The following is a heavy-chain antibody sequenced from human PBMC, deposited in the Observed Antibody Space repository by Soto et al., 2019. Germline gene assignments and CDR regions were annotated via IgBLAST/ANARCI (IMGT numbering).Heavy chain of an antibody. CDR2: IRNKANSYTT. CDR3: ARGSSSGGNWYGGDY. Sequence: GGSLRLSCAASGFIFSDHYMDWVRQASGKGLEWVGRIRNKANSYTTEYAASVKGRFTISRDDSKNSLYLQMNSLKTEDTAVYHCARGSSSGGNWYGGDYWGQGTLVTVSS. D-gene: IGHD2-15*01. CDR1: GFIFSDHY. V-gene: IGHV3-72*01. J-gene: IGHJ4*02.